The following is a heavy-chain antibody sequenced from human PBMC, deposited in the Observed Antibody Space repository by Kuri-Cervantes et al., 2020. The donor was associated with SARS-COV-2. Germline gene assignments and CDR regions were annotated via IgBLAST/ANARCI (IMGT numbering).Heavy chain of an antibody. CDR1: GFTFSNYG. D-gene: IGHD5-24*01. CDR3: AKDNVVADGYNSLEGAFDY. J-gene: IGHJ4*02. CDR2: SRYDGSIK. V-gene: IGHV3-30*02. Sequence: GGSLRLSCAASGFTFSNYGMHWVRRVPGKGLEWVAFSRYDGSIKYCADSVKGRFTISRDNAKNSLYLQMNSLRAEDTAVYYCAKDNVVADGYNSLEGAFDYWGQGTLVTVSS.